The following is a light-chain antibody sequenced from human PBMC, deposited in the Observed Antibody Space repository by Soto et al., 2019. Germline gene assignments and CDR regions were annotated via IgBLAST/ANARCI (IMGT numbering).Light chain of an antibody. CDR3: QQYYSYPRT. CDR1: QGIRSY. Sequence: AIRITQSPSSFSASTGDRVTITCRASQGIRSYLACYRQKPGKAPKLLIYAASTLQSEALSRFSGSGSGTDFTLTISCLQSEDFATYYCQQYYSYPRTFGQGTKVEIK. CDR2: AAS. V-gene: IGKV1-8*01. J-gene: IGKJ1*01.